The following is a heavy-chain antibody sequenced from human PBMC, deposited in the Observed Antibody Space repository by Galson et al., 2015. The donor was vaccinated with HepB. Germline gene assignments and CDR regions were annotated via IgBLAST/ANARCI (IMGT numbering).Heavy chain of an antibody. CDR1: GFTFSSNW. CDR2: IKQDGSEK. D-gene: IGHD5-24*01. CDR3: ARGMNSRTYYNYYYYHCGMDV. V-gene: IGHV3-7*03. Sequence: SLRLSCAASGFTFSSNWMTWVRQAPGKGLEWVANIKQDGSEKYYVDSVKGRFTISRDNAKNSLYLQMNSLRAEDTAIYYCARGMNSRTYYNYYYYHCGMDVWGQGTTVTVSS. J-gene: IGHJ6*02.